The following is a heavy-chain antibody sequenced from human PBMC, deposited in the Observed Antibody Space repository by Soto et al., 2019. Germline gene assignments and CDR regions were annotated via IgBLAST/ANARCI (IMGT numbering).Heavy chain of an antibody. Sequence: ASVKVSCKASGYTFTNNDISWVRQATGQGLEWMGWMNPGSGDTGYAQKFQGRVTMTADESTSTAYMELSSLRSEDTAVYYCARGGGVIVVVPAAIRGFDLWGQGTLVTVSS. D-gene: IGHD2-2*02. CDR3: ARGGGVIVVVPAAIRGFDL. CDR2: MNPGSGDT. J-gene: IGHJ5*02. CDR1: GYTFTNND. V-gene: IGHV1-8*02.